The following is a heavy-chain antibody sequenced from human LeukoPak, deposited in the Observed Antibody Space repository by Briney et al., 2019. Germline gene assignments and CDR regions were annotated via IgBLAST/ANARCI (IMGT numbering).Heavy chain of an antibody. V-gene: IGHV1-8*03. D-gene: IGHD6-6*01. J-gene: IGHJ6*03. CDR2: MNPNSGNT. CDR3: ARGIAARQRGESSYYYYMDV. CDR1: GYTFTSYD. Sequence: GASVKVSCKASGYTFTSYDINWVRQATGQGLEWMGWMNPNSGNTGYAQKFQGRVTITRNTSISTAYMELSSLRSEDTAVYYCARGIAARQRGESSYYYYMDVWGKGTTVTVSS.